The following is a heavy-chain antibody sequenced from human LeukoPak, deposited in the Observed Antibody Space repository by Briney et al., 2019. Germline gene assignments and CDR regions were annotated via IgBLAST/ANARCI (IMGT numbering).Heavy chain of an antibody. CDR3: ARDSYGDSGRRVFDY. J-gene: IGHJ4*02. V-gene: IGHV1-18*01. Sequence: ASVKVSCKASGYTFTSYGISWVRQAPGQGLEWMGWISAYNGHTNYAQKFQGRVTMTTDTSTSTAYMELRSLRSEDTAVYYCARDSYGDSGRRVFDYWGQGTLVTVSS. CDR1: GYTFTSYG. CDR2: ISAYNGHT. D-gene: IGHD4-17*01.